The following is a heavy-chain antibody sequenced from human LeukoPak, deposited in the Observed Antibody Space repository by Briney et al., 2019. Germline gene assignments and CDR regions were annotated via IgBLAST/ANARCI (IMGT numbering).Heavy chain of an antibody. J-gene: IGHJ4*02. CDR1: GFAFSTYA. CDR3: AKSLTVTTRIHSIDP. V-gene: IGHV3-23*01. CDR2: ISGSGSNT. Sequence: GGPLRLSCAASGFAFSTYAMSWVRQAPGKGLEWVSSISGSGSNTYYADSVKGQFTISRDSSKNTLYLQMNSLRAEDTAVYYCAKSLTVTTRIHSIDPRGQGTLVTVSS. D-gene: IGHD4-17*01.